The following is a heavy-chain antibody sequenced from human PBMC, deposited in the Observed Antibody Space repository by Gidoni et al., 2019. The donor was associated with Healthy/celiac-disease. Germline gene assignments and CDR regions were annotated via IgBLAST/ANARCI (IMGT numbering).Heavy chain of an antibody. CDR2: ISYDGSNK. Sequence: QVQLVESGGGVVQPGWSLRLSCAASGFTFRSYAMHWVRQAPGKGLEWVAVISYDGSNKYYADSVKGRFTISRDNSKNTLYLQMNSLRAEDTAVYYCARDPVREGRDSSGWGDAFDIWGQGTMVTVSS. V-gene: IGHV3-30*01. J-gene: IGHJ3*02. CDR3: ARDPVREGRDSSGWGDAFDI. CDR1: GFTFRSYA. D-gene: IGHD3-22*01.